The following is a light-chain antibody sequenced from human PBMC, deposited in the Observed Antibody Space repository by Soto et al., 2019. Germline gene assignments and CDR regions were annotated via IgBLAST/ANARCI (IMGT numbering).Light chain of an antibody. CDR1: QSISSW. CDR3: QQYNSYPYT. V-gene: IGKV1-5*03. Sequence: DIQMTQSPSTLSASVGDRVTITCRASQSISSWLAWYQQKPGKAPKLLIYRASTLESGVPSRCSGSGSGTEFTLTISSLQANDFATYYCQQYNSYPYTFCQGTKLEIK. CDR2: RAS. J-gene: IGKJ2*01.